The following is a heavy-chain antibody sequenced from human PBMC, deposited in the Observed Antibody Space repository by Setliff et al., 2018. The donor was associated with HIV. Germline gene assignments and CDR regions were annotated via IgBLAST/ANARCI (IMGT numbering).Heavy chain of an antibody. CDR1: VGSFSNTNYY. J-gene: IGHJ3*02. Sequence: SETLSLTCNVSVGSFSNTNYYWSWIRQPPGKGLEWIGYIYHSGSTHYNPSLNSRVAFSVDTSKNQFSLKLYSVTVADTAFSYCARADSSSWFFATFDIWGQGTMVTV. V-gene: IGHV4-30-4*01. CDR2: IYHSGST. D-gene: IGHD6-13*01. CDR3: ARADSSSWFFATFDI.